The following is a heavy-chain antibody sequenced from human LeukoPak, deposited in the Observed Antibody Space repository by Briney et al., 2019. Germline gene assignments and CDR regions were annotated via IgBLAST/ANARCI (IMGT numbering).Heavy chain of an antibody. CDR3: ARDTYYYHSSGPTLQH. V-gene: IGHV4-4*07. Sequence: KPSETLSLTCTVAGGSISSYYWSWIRQPAGKGVEWSGRIYTSGSTNYNPSLKRRVTISVETSKKKFSLQLTSVTAADTAVYYCARDTYYYHSSGPTLQHWGQGTLVTVSS. D-gene: IGHD3-22*01. CDR2: IYTSGST. CDR1: GGSISSYY. J-gene: IGHJ1*01.